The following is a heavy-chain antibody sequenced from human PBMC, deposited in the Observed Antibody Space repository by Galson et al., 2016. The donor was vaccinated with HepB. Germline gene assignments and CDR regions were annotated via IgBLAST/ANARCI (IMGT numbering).Heavy chain of an antibody. CDR3: VRDKSSWNLGKFYYYGLDV. Sequence: SLRLSCAASGFTLNTYAMHWVRQAPGKGLEWVALISYDGTDKYYADSVKGRFTISRDNSNNTMYVQMNSLRADDTAVYYCVRDKSSWNLGKFYYYGLDVWGHGTRVTVSS. J-gene: IGHJ6*02. D-gene: IGHD2-15*01. CDR1: GFTLNTYA. CDR2: ISYDGTDK. V-gene: IGHV3-30*04.